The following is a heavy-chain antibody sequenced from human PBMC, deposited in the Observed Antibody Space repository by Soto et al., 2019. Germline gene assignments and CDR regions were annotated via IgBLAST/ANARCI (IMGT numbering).Heavy chain of an antibody. CDR2: ISYDGSNK. CDR1: GFTFSSYA. J-gene: IGHJ6*02. V-gene: IGHV3-30-3*01. CDR3: ARDRDSSSWYGYYYYYGMDV. D-gene: IGHD6-13*01. Sequence: PGGSLRLSCAASGFTFSSYAMYWVRQAPGKGLEWVAVISYDGSNKYYADSVKGRFTISRDNSKNTLYLQMNSLRAEDTAVYYCARDRDSSSWYGYYYYYGMDVWGQGTTVTVSS.